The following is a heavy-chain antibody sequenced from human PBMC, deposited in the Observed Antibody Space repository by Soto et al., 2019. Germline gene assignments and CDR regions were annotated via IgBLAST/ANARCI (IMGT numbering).Heavy chain of an antibody. V-gene: IGHV3-11*01. CDR1: GFTFSDYY. CDR2: ISSSGSTI. D-gene: IGHD3-22*01. Sequence: QVQLVESGGGLVKPGGSLRLSCAASGFTFSDYYMSWIRQPPGKGLEWVSYISSSGSTIYYADSVKGRFTISRDNAKNSLYLQMNSLRAEDTAVYYCARYYYDSSGYYYYYYYYGMDVWGQGTTVTVSS. CDR3: ARYYYDSSGYYYYYYYYGMDV. J-gene: IGHJ6*02.